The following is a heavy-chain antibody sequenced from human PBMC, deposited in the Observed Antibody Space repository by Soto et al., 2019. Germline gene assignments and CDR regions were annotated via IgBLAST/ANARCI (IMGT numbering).Heavy chain of an antibody. CDR3: ARFTRGCSGDY. CDR1: GFTFNTYW. J-gene: IGHJ4*02. V-gene: IGHV3-7*01. D-gene: IGHD6-25*01. Sequence: GGSLRLSCVASGFTFNTYWMSWVRQAPGKGLEWVANIKEDGSDKYYVDSVKGRFTISRDNAKNLLYLQMNSLGAGDTAMYYCARFTRGCSGDYWGQGTLVTVSS. CDR2: IKEDGSDK.